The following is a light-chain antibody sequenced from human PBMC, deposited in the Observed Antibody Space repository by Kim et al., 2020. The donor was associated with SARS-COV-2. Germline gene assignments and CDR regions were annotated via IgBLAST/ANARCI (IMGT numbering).Light chain of an antibody. Sequence: RQSIDTWLAWYQLKPGKAPKLLIYKASNLGSGVPSRFSGSGSGTEFTLTISSLQPDDFATYYCQQYNGYFGPGTKVDIK. CDR3: QQYNGY. CDR1: QSIDTW. J-gene: IGKJ3*01. V-gene: IGKV1-5*03. CDR2: KAS.